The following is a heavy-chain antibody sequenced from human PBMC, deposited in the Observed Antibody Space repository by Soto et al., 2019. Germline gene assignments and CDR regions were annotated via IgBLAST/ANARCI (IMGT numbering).Heavy chain of an antibody. D-gene: IGHD4-17*01. V-gene: IGHV3-74*03. Sequence: SGGSLRLSCAASGFTFSNYWMHWVRQAPGKGLVWVSRINIDVSGTTYADAVKGRFTISRDNAKNAVFLEMKNLRAEDTAVYYCARDSYATHVRGQGTTVNV. CDR2: INIDVSGT. CDR1: GFTFSNYW. CDR3: ARDSYATHV. J-gene: IGHJ6*02.